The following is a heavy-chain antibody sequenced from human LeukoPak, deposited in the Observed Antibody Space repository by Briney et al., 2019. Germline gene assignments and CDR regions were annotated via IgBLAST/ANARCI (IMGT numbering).Heavy chain of an antibody. CDR1: GFTFKTYS. V-gene: IGHV3-30*02. Sequence: GGSLRLSCVVSGFTFKTYSMNWVRQAPGKGLEWVAFIRYDGSNKYYADSVKGRFTISRDNSKNTLYLQMNSLRAEDTAVYYCAKLSYYDSSGYFSWGQGTLVTVSS. CDR3: AKLSYYDSSGYFS. D-gene: IGHD3-22*01. J-gene: IGHJ5*02. CDR2: IRYDGSNK.